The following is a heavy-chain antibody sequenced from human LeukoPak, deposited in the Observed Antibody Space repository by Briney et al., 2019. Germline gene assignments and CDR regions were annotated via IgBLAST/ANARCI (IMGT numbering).Heavy chain of an antibody. J-gene: IGHJ3*02. CDR2: IYYSGST. CDR3: ARGSRTFGVVVVVATAGDAFDI. CDR1: DGSISNYY. Sequence: NSSETLSLTCIVSDGSISNYYWSWIRQPPGKGLEWIGYIYYSGSTKYNPSLKGRVTISLDTSKNQFSLKLSSVTAADTAVYYCARGSRTFGVVVVVATAGDAFDIWGQGTMVTVSS. V-gene: IGHV4-59*08. D-gene: IGHD2-15*01.